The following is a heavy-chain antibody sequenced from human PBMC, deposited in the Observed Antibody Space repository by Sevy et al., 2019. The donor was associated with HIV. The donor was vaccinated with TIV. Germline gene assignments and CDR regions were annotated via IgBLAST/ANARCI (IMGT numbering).Heavy chain of an antibody. Sequence: GGSLRLSCAASGFTFSSYGMHWVRQAPGKGLEWVAVISYDGSNKYYADSVKGRFTFSRDNSKNTLYLQMNSLRAEDTAVYYCAKVGLGYYYYGMDVWGQGTTVTVSS. CDR3: AKVGLGYYYYGMDV. V-gene: IGHV3-30*18. CDR1: GFTFSSYG. CDR2: ISYDGSNK. J-gene: IGHJ6*02.